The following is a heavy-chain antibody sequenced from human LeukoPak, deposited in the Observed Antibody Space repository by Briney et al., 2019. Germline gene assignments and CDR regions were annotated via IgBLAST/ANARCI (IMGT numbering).Heavy chain of an antibody. CDR3: AGSLRYFDDYYFDY. Sequence: GGSLRLSCAASGFTFSSYWMSWVRQAPGKGLEWVANIKQDGSEKYYVDSVKGRFTISRDNAKNSLYLQMNSLRAEDTAVYYCAGSLRYFDDYYFDYWGQGTLVTVPS. CDR2: IKQDGSEK. V-gene: IGHV3-7*01. D-gene: IGHD3-9*01. CDR1: GFTFSSYW. J-gene: IGHJ4*02.